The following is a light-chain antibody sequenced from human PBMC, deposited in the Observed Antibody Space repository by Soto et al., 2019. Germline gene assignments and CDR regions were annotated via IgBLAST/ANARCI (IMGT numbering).Light chain of an antibody. J-gene: IGKJ1*01. CDR2: GAS. V-gene: IGKV3-15*01. CDR1: QSVSSN. CDR3: QQYNNWPSWT. Sequence: EIVMTQSPATLSVSPGERATLSCRASQSVSSNLAWYQQKPGQAPRLLIYGASTRATGIPARFSGSGSGTEFTLTISSLQSEDFAVDYYQQYNNWPSWTFGQGTKVEIK.